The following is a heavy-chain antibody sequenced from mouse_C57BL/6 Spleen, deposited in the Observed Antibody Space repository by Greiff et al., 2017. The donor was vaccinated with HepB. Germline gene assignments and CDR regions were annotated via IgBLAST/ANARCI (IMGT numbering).Heavy chain of an antibody. D-gene: IGHD1-1*01. V-gene: IGHV1-42*01. J-gene: IGHJ3*01. CDR2: INPSTGGT. Sequence: VQLKQSGPELVKPGASVKISCKASGYSFTGYYMNWVKQSPEKSLEWIGEINPSTGGTTYNQKFKAKATMTVDHSSSTAYMHLKSLTSEDSAVYYWARGYYYGSGYVGAYWGQGTLVTVCA. CDR1: GYSFTGYY. CDR3: ARGYYYGSGYVGAY.